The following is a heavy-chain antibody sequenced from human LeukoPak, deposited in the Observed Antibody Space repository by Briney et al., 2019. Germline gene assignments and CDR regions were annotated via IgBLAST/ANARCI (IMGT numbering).Heavy chain of an antibody. CDR2: ISYDGSNK. D-gene: IGHD3-10*01. J-gene: IGHJ4*02. V-gene: IGHV3-30-3*01. CDR1: GFTFSSYA. CDR3: ARDPLSPAPPPGGYFDY. Sequence: GGSLRLSCAASGFTFSSYAMLWVRQAPGKGLEWVAVISYDGSNKYYADSVKGRFTISRDNSKNTLYLQMNSLRAEDTAVYYCARDPLSPAPPPGGYFDYWGQGTLVTVSS.